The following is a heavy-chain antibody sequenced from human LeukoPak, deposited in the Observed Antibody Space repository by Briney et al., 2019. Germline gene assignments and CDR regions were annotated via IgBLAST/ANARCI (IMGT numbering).Heavy chain of an antibody. D-gene: IGHD3-10*01. CDR3: PRPGEFYFCF. J-gene: IGHJ4*02. Sequence: SETLSLTCTVYGGSLSGRYWSWFRQPPGKGLEWIGQISRRGNTNYTPSLKSRVTISVDTSQNQLSLKLSTVTAADTALFYRPRPGEFYFCFWGQGTLVTAPS. CDR2: ISRRGNT. CDR1: GGSLSGRY. V-gene: IGHV4-34*01.